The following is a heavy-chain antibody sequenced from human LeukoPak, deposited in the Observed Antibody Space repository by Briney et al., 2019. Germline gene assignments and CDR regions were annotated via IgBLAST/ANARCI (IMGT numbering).Heavy chain of an antibody. CDR3: ARADDYGKNYGMDV. J-gene: IGHJ6*04. Sequence: GGSLRLSCAASGFTVSSNYMSWVRQAPGKGLEWVSVIYSGGSTYYADSVKGRFTISRDNSKSTLYLQMNSLRAEDTAVYYCARADDYGKNYGMDVWGKGTTVTVSS. CDR2: IYSGGST. CDR1: GFTVSSNY. V-gene: IGHV3-53*01. D-gene: IGHD4-17*01.